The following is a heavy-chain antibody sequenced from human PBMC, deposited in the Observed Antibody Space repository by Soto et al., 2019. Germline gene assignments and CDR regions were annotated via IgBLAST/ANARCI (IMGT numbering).Heavy chain of an antibody. CDR3: ARHGTSNSYYYYYYGMDV. J-gene: IGHJ6*02. CDR2: IYYSGST. CDR1: GVSISSSSYY. Sequence: LSLPCTVSGVSISSSSYYWGWIRHPPGKWLEWIGSIYYSGSTYYNPSLKSRVTISVDTSKNQFSLKLSSVTAADTAVYYCARHGTSNSYYYYYYGMDVWGQGTTVTVSS. V-gene: IGHV4-39*01. D-gene: IGHD1-1*01.